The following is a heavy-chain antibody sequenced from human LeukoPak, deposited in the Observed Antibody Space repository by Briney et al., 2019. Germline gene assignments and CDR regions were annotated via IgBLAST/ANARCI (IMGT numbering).Heavy chain of an antibody. D-gene: IGHD4-17*01. V-gene: IGHV4-34*01. Sequence: SETLSLTCAVYGGSFSGYYWSWIRQPPGKGLEWIGEINHSGSTNYNPSLKSRVTISVDASKNQFSLKLSSVTAADTAVYYCAVTTVTTFGRFDYWGQGTLVTVSS. CDR3: AVTTVTTFGRFDY. J-gene: IGHJ4*02. CDR1: GGSFSGYY. CDR2: INHSGST.